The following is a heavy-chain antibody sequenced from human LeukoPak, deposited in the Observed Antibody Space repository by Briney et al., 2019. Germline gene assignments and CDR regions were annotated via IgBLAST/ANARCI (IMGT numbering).Heavy chain of an antibody. CDR2: IYYSGST. V-gene: IGHV4-61*03. Sequence: TSETLSLTCTVSGGSVSSGNSYWSWIRQPPGKGLEWIGYIYYSGSTSYNSSLKSRVTISVDTSKNHFSLKLSSVTAADTAVYYCARDVAGSHYYDSSGSKPGWYFDLWGRGTLATVSS. CDR3: ARDVAGSHYYDSSGSKPGWYFDL. J-gene: IGHJ2*01. D-gene: IGHD3-22*01. CDR1: GGSVSSGNSY.